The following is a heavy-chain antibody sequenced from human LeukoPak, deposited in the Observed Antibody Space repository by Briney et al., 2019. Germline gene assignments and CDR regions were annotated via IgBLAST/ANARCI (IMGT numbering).Heavy chain of an antibody. Sequence: GESLKISCKGSGYNFTTYWIAWVRQMPGKGLEWMGIINPGDSDFRYSPSFQGQVTISADKSITTAYLQWSSLKASDTAMYYCARGYCGGGTCRYVTKYFDYWGQGTLVTVSS. CDR2: INPGDSDF. V-gene: IGHV5-51*01. CDR3: ARGYCGGGTCRYVTKYFDY. CDR1: GYNFTTYW. J-gene: IGHJ4*02. D-gene: IGHD2-15*01.